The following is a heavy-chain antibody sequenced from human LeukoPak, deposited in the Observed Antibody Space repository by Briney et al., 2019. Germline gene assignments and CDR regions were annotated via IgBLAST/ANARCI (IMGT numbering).Heavy chain of an antibody. CDR3: AKVSSSSRGWFDP. Sequence: GGSLRLSCAASGFTFSDYYMSWVRQAPGKGLEWVSAISGSGGSTYYADSVKGRFTISRDNSKNTLYLQMNSLRAEDTAVYYCAKVSSSSRGWFDPWGQGTLVTVSS. D-gene: IGHD6-6*01. CDR2: ISGSGGST. J-gene: IGHJ5*02. V-gene: IGHV3-23*01. CDR1: GFTFSDYY.